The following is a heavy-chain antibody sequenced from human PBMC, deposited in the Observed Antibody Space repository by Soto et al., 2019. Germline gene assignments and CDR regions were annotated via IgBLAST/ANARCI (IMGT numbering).Heavy chain of an antibody. CDR3: ARVRTLSMVRGVPYMDV. CDR2: IYYSGST. CDR1: GGSISSYY. Sequence: QVQLQESGPGLVKPSETLSLTCTVSGGSISSYYWSWIRQPPGKGLGWIGYIYYSGSTNYNPSLKSRVTISVDTSKNQFSLKLSSVTAADTAVYYCARVRTLSMVRGVPYMDVWGKGTTVTVSS. J-gene: IGHJ6*03. V-gene: IGHV4-59*01. D-gene: IGHD3-10*01.